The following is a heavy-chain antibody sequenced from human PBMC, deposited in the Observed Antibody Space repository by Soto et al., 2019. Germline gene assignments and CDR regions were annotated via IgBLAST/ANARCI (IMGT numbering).Heavy chain of an antibody. J-gene: IGHJ6*02. V-gene: IGHV4-4*02. CDR2: IYHSGST. D-gene: IGHD3-22*01. CDR1: GGSISSSNW. Sequence: QVQLQESGPGLVKPSGTLSLTCAVSGGSISSSNWWSWVRQPPGKGLEWIGEIYHSGSTNYNPSLKSRVTIPVDKSKNQFSLKLSSVTAADTAVDYSARSPDSSGYYPRWYYYGMDVWGQGTTVTVSS. CDR3: ARSPDSSGYYPRWYYYGMDV.